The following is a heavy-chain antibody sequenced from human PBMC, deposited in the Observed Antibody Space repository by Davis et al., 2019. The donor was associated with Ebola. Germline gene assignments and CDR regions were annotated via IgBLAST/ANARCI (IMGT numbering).Heavy chain of an antibody. D-gene: IGHD2-2*01. CDR1: GFTFSSYA. CDR2: ISGSGGST. Sequence: GGSLRLSCAASGFTFSSYAMSWVRQAPGKGLEWVSAISGSGGSTYHADSVKGRFTISRDNSKNTLYLQMNSLRAEDTAVYYCAKGEVVPAALYYYYGMDVWGQGTTVTVSS. V-gene: IGHV3-23*01. CDR3: AKGEVVPAALYYYYGMDV. J-gene: IGHJ6*02.